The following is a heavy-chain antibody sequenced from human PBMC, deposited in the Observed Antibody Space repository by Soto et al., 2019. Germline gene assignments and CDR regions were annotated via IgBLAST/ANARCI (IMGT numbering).Heavy chain of an antibody. Sequence: QVQLVQSGAETKEPGSSVKVSCKTSGGTFSSSAISWLRQAPGPGLEWMGGIIPLFRTPDYAQKFQGRVTIAADESTSAAYMELSSLRSEDTAVYYCARDNDRLQLGGNYYYILDVWGQGTTITVSS. V-gene: IGHV1-69*12. J-gene: IGHJ6*02. CDR1: GGTFSSSA. D-gene: IGHD4-4*01. CDR2: IIPLFRTP. CDR3: ARDNDRLQLGGNYYYILDV.